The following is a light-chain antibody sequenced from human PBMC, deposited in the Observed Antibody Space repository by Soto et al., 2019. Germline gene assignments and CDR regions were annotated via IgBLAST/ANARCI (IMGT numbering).Light chain of an antibody. J-gene: IGKJ1*01. V-gene: IGKV1-5*01. Sequence: DIQMTQSPSTLSASVGDRVTITCRASQNINSWLAWYQQKPGKAPNLLIYDASTLKSGVPSRFSGSGSGTEFTLTISSLQPEDFATYYCQQFHSFSRTFGQGTKVEVK. CDR2: DAS. CDR1: QNINSW. CDR3: QQFHSFSRT.